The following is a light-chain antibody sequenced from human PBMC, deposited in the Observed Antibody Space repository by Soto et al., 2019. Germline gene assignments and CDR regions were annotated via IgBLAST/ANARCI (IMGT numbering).Light chain of an antibody. V-gene: IGLV2-8*01. CDR3: SSDAGSNNLL. Sequence: QSALTQPPSASGSPGQSVTISCTGTSSDVGGYNYVSWYQQHPGKAPKLMIYEVSKRPSGVPDRFSGSKSGNTASLTVSGLQAEDEADYYWSSDAGSNNLLFGTGTKLTVL. CDR2: EVS. CDR1: SSDVGGYNY. J-gene: IGLJ1*01.